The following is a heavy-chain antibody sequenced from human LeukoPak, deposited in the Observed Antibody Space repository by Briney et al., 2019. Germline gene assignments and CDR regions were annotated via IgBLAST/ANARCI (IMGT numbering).Heavy chain of an antibody. CDR2: IYYSGST. Sequence: SETLSLTCTVSGGSISSSSYYWGWIRQPPGKGLEWIGSIYYSGSTYYNPSLKSRVTISVDTSKNQFPLKLSSVTAADTAVYYCAREAAVVTRSVFDIWGQGTMVTVSS. D-gene: IGHD4-23*01. V-gene: IGHV4-39*06. J-gene: IGHJ3*02. CDR1: GGSISSSSYY. CDR3: AREAAVVTRSVFDI.